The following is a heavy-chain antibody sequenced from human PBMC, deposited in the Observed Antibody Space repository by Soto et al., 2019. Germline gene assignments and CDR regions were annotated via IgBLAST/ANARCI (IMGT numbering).Heavy chain of an antibody. CDR1: GGSISSYY. V-gene: IGHV4-38-2*02. CDR2: TYHSGST. CDR3: ARHRAGTGWFDP. Sequence: SETLSLTCTVSGGSISSYYWGWIRQPPGKGLEWIGSTYHSGSTYCNPSLKSRVTISVDTSKNQFSLKLSSVTAADTAVYYCARHRAGTGWFDPWGQGTLVTVSS. D-gene: IGHD3-10*01. J-gene: IGHJ5*02.